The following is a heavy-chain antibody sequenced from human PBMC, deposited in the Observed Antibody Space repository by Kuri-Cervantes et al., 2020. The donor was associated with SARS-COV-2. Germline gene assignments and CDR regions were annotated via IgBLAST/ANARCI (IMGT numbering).Heavy chain of an antibody. Sequence: ASVKVSCMASRYTFTSYDINWVRQATGQGLEWMGWMNPNSGNTGYAQKFQGRVTITRNTSISTAYMELSSLRSEDTAVYYCASRRGFLAYNDAFDIWRQGTMVTVSS. D-gene: IGHD3-3*01. CDR2: MNPNSGNT. J-gene: IGHJ3*02. CDR1: RYTFTSYD. CDR3: ASRRGFLAYNDAFDI. V-gene: IGHV1-8*03.